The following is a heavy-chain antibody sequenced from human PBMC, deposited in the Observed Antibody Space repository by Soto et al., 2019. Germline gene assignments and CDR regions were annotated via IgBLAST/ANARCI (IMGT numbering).Heavy chain of an antibody. J-gene: IGHJ4*02. V-gene: IGHV1-18*01. Sequence: QVQLVQSGAEVKKPGASVKVSCKASGYTFTSYGISWVRQAPGQGLEWMGWISAYNGNTNYAQKLQGRVTMTTDTSTTAAYLELRSRRCDATAVYYCARAWAAAGPFDYWGQGTLVTVSS. CDR2: ISAYNGNT. D-gene: IGHD6-13*01. CDR3: ARAWAAAGPFDY. CDR1: GYTFTSYG.